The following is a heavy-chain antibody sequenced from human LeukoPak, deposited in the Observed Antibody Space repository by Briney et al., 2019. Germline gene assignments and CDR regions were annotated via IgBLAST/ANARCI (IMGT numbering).Heavy chain of an antibody. CDR1: GXSISSYY. J-gene: IGHJ4*02. CDR2: ISYSGST. V-gene: IGHV4-59*01. Sequence: PSETLSLTCTVSGXSISSYYWSWIRQPPGKGLEWIGFISYSGSTNYNPSLKSRVTMSVDTSKNQFSVRLTSVTAADTAVYYCARGSSAWPARFDYWGQGTLVTVSS. D-gene: IGHD6-25*01. CDR3: ARGSSAWPARFDY.